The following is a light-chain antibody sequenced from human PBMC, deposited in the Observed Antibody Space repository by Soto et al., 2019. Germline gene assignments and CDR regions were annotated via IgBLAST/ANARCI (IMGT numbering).Light chain of an antibody. CDR3: QQSYSTPYT. CDR2: AAS. Sequence: DIQMTQSPSSLSASVGDRVTITCRASQSISSYLNWYQQKQGKAPKLLIYAASSLQSGVPSRFSGSRSGTDFTLTISSLQPEDFATYYCQQSYSTPYTFGQGTKLEIK. V-gene: IGKV1-39*01. CDR1: QSISSY. J-gene: IGKJ2*01.